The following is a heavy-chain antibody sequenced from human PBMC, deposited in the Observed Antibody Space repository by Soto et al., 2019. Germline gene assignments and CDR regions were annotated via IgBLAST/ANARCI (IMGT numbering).Heavy chain of an antibody. CDR3: AKGRGPIAARFFDY. V-gene: IGHV3-23*01. CDR2: ISGRTNYT. Sequence: LRLSCATSGFTFSDHAMHWVRQAPGKGLEWVSYISGRTNYTNYADSVKGRFTISRDNSKNTLYLQMNSLRAEDTAVYYCAKGRGPIAARFFDYWGQGTLVTVSS. CDR1: GFTFSDHA. J-gene: IGHJ4*02. D-gene: IGHD6-6*01.